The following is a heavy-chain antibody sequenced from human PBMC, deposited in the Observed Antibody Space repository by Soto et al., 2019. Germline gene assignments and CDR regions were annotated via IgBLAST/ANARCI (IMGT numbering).Heavy chain of an antibody. Sequence: QVQLQESGPGLVKPSQTLSLTCTVSGGSISSGGYYWSWIRQHPGKGLEWIGYIYYSGRTYYNPSLRCRVTISVDTSKTQFSLKLSSVTAADTAVYYCARWAVVPAAYYYGMDVWGQGTTVTVSS. V-gene: IGHV4-31*03. CDR1: GGSISSGGYY. J-gene: IGHJ6*02. CDR2: IYYSGRT. CDR3: ARWAVVPAAYYYGMDV. D-gene: IGHD2-2*01.